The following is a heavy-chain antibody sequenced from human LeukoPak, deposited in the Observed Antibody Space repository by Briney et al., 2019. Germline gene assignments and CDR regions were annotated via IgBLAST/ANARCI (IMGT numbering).Heavy chain of an antibody. J-gene: IGHJ4*02. D-gene: IGHD3-22*01. CDR3: ARAGLLSSGYCYGN. V-gene: IGHV4-34*01. CDR2: INHSGST. CDR1: GGSFSGYY. Sequence: SETLSLTCAVYGGSFSGYYWSWIRQPPGKGLEWVGEINHSGSTNYNPSLKSRVTISVDTSKNQFSLKLSSVTAADTAVYYCARAGLLSSGYCYGNWGQGTLVTVSS.